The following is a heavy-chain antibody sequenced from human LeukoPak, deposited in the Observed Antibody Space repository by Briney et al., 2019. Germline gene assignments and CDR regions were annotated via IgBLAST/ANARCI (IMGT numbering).Heavy chain of an antibody. V-gene: IGHV1-69*05. CDR3: ARDGGGYCSSTSCYTGNWFDP. Sequence: SVKVSCKASGGTFSSYAISWVRQAPGQGLEWMGGIIPIFGTANYAQKFQGRVTITTDESTSTAYMELSSLRSEDTAVHYCARDGGGYCSSTSCYTGNWFDPWGQGTLVTVSS. J-gene: IGHJ5*02. D-gene: IGHD2-2*02. CDR1: GGTFSSYA. CDR2: IIPIFGTA.